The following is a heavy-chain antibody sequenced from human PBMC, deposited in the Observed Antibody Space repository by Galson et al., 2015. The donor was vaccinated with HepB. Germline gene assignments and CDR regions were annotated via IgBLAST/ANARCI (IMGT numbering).Heavy chain of an antibody. CDR3: ARAGYKANGGYSHY. V-gene: IGHV3-30-3*01. J-gene: IGHJ4*02. D-gene: IGHD3-22*01. CDR2: ISSDGRNK. Sequence: SLRLSCAASGFTFGSYAMHWVRQAPGKGLEWVAVISSDGRNKNYADSVNGRYTISRDNSKNTLYLQVNSLQADDTAVYYCARAGYKANGGYSHYWGQGTLVTVSS. CDR1: GFTFGSYA.